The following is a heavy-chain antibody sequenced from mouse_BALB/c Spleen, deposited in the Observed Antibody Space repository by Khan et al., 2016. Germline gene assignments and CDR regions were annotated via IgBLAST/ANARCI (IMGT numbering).Heavy chain of an antibody. CDR3: TRNWDPYAMDY. CDR1: GYTFTDYA. V-gene: IGHV1S137*01. D-gene: IGHD4-1*01. CDR2: ISTYYGDT. J-gene: IGHJ4*01. Sequence: QVQLQQSGAELVRPGVSVKISCKGSGYTFTDYAMHWVKQSHAKSLEWIGLISTYYGDTRYNQKFKDKATMTVDKSSSTAYMELAILTSEDSAIYDCTRNWDPYAMDYWGQGTSVTVSS.